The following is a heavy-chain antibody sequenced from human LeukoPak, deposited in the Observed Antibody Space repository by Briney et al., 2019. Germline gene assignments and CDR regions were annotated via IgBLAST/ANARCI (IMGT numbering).Heavy chain of an antibody. D-gene: IGHD5-24*01. CDR2: INPSGGST. CDR1: GYTFTNYY. Sequence: ASVKVSCKASGYTFTNYYWHWVRQAPGQGLEWMGLINPSGGSTSYAQKFQGRVTITADKSTSTAYMELSSLRSEDTAVYYCARDREMATIIGPQYYFDYWGQGTLVTVSS. CDR3: ARDREMATIIGPQYYFDY. V-gene: IGHV1-46*01. J-gene: IGHJ4*02.